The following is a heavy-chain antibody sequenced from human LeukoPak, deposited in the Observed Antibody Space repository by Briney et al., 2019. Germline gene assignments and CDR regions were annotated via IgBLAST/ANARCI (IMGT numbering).Heavy chain of an antibody. CDR1: GFTFSTYW. CDR2: ISSSSSYI. CDR3: AGVTSPFDY. Sequence: GGSLRLSCAASGFTFSTYWMTWVRQAPGKGLEWVSSISSSSSYIYYADSVKGRFTISRDNAKNSLYLQMNSLRAEDTAVYYCAGVTSPFDYWGQGTLVTVSS. V-gene: IGHV3-21*01. J-gene: IGHJ4*02. D-gene: IGHD3-10*01.